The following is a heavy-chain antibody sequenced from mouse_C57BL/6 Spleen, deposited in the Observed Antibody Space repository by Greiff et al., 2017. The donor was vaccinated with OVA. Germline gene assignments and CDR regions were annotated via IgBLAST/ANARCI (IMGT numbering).Heavy chain of an antibody. D-gene: IGHD2-2*01. CDR1: GYTFTSYG. Sequence: QVQLQQSGAELARPGASVKLSCKASGYTFTSYGISWVKQRTGQGLEWIGEIYPRSGNTYYNEKFKGKATLTADKSSSTAYMELRSLTSADSAVDGGARWMVTTRSWVDYWGQGTMVTVSA. V-gene: IGHV1-81*01. CDR3: ARWMVTTRSWVDY. CDR2: IYPRSGNT. J-gene: IGHJ3*01.